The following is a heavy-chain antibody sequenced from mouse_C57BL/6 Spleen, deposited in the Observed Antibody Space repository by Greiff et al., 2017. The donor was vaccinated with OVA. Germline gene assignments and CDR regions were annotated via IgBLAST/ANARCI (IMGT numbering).Heavy chain of an antibody. CDR3: ARGGLRRGWFAY. V-gene: IGHV1-55*01. Sequence: VQLQQPGAELVKPGASVKMSCKASGYTFTSYWITWVKQRPGQGLEWIGDIYPGSGSTNYNEKFKSKATLTVDTSSSTAYMQLSSLTSEDSAVYYCARGGLRRGWFAYWGQGTLVTVSA. J-gene: IGHJ3*01. CDR2: IYPGSGST. D-gene: IGHD2-4*01. CDR1: GYTFTSYW.